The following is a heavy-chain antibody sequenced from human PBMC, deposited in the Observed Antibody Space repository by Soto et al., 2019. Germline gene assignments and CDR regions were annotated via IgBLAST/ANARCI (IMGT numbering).Heavy chain of an antibody. Sequence: HPGGSLRLSCAASGFTFSSYEMNWVRQAPGKGLEWVSYISRSGTTIYSADSVRGRFTTSRDNVKNSLYLQMNSLRVEDTAVYYCARDLQAAGGTNYWGQGTLVTVSS. CDR1: GFTFSSYE. D-gene: IGHD6-13*01. V-gene: IGHV3-48*03. CDR3: ARDLQAAGGTNY. J-gene: IGHJ4*02. CDR2: ISRSGTTI.